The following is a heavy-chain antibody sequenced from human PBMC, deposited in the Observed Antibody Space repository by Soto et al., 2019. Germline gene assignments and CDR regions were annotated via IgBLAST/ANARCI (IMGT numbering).Heavy chain of an antibody. J-gene: IGHJ6*02. CDR1: GYTFSSYD. Sequence: QVQLVQSGAEVKKPGASVKVSCKASGYTFSSYDINWVRQATGQGLEWMGWMNPNSGNTGYAQRFHGRVTMTRNTSISTAYIELSSLRSEDTAVYYCALLYYDFWSSYWTPYGMDVWGQGTTVTVSS. CDR2: MNPNSGNT. D-gene: IGHD3-3*01. V-gene: IGHV1-8*01. CDR3: ALLYYDFWSSYWTPYGMDV.